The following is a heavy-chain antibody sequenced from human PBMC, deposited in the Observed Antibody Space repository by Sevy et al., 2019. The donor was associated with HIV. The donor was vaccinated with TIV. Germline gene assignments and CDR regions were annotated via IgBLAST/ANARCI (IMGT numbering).Heavy chain of an antibody. J-gene: IGHJ4*02. CDR2: ISNSGTNI. CDR3: ARDLPPSATTVAHFDY. V-gene: IGHV3-48*03. D-gene: IGHD4-17*01. CDR1: GFTFSSYT. Sequence: GGSLRLSCAASGFTFSSYTFNWVRQAPGKGLEWVASISNSGTNIYYSDSVRGRFTISRDTAKNSLYLQMNSLRAEDTAVYYCARDLPPSATTVAHFDYWGQGTLVTVSS.